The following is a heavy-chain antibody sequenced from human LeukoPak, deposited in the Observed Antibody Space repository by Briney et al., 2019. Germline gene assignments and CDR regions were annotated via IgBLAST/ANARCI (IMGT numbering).Heavy chain of an antibody. D-gene: IGHD6-13*01. CDR3: AKDGGYSSSWYGDY. Sequence: GGSLRLSCAASGFTVSSNYAMSWVRQAPGKGLEWVSAVSAGDSSTYYADSVKGRFTISRDNSKNTLYLQMNSLRVEDTAVYYCAKDGGYSSSWYGDYWGQGTLVTVSS. CDR2: VSAGDSST. CDR1: GFTVSSNYA. V-gene: IGHV3-23*01. J-gene: IGHJ4*02.